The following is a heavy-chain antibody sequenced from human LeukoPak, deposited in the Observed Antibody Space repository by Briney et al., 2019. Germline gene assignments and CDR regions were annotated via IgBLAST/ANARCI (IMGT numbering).Heavy chain of an antibody. CDR3: ARGGRDYYDRGAFDI. CDR2: IYHSGST. Sequence: SETLSLTCTVSGYSISSGYYWGWIRQPPGKGLEWIGSIYHSGSTYYNPSLKSRVTISVDTSKNQFSLKLSSVTAADTAVYYCARGGRDYYDRGAFDIWGQGTMVTVSS. V-gene: IGHV4-38-2*02. D-gene: IGHD3-22*01. J-gene: IGHJ3*02. CDR1: GYSISSGYY.